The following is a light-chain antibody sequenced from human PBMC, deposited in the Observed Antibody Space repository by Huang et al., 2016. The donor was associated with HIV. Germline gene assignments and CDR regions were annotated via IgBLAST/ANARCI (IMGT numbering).Light chain of an antibody. J-gene: IGKJ5*01. Sequence: EIVMTPSPATLSVSPGERATLSCRASQSVTSLAWYQQKPGQTPRLLIYGASTRATGIPARVSGSGSGTDFTLTISSMQSEDFAVYYCQQYNNWPSITFGQGTRLEIK. CDR1: QSVTS. CDR2: GAS. V-gene: IGKV3-15*01. CDR3: QQYNNWPSIT.